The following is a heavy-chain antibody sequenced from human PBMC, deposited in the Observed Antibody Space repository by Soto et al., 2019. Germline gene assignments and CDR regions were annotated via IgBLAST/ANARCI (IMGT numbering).Heavy chain of an antibody. D-gene: IGHD4-17*01. CDR1: GASISSSYW. J-gene: IGHJ4*02. CDR2: IYHSGST. Sequence: QVHLQESGPGLVKPSGTLSLTCAVSGASISSSYWWSWVRQPPQKGLAWIGEIYHSGSTTYNPSLKSRVAMSAAKSKNQFSLRLSSVTAADTAIYYCARVAGGDYSFFDYWGQGALVTVSS. V-gene: IGHV4-4*02. CDR3: ARVAGGDYSFFDY.